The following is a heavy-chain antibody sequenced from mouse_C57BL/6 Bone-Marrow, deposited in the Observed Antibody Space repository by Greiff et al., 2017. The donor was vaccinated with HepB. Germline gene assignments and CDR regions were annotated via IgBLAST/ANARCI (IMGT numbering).Heavy chain of an antibody. J-gene: IGHJ4*01. CDR1: GYTFTDYN. CDR3: ARVTAVVATGAMDG. V-gene: IGHV1-18*01. CDR2: INPNNGGT. D-gene: IGHD1-1*01. Sequence: VQLQQSGPELVKPGASVKIPSKASGYTFTDYNMDWVKQSHGKSLEWIGDINPNNGGTIYNQKFKGKATLTVDKSSSTAYMELRSLTSEDTAVYYRARVTAVVATGAMDGWGQGTSVTVSS.